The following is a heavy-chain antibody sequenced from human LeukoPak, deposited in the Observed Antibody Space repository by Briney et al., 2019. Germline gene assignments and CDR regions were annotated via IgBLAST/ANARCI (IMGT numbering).Heavy chain of an antibody. D-gene: IGHD1-26*01. CDR2: TKQDGSEI. J-gene: IGHJ3*02. CDR1: GFTFRSYW. Sequence: PGGSLRLSCAGSGFTFRSYWMSWVRPAPGIRPEWVASTKQDGSEIQSVGSVKGRFTISRDNAKNSLILQMNRLRAEDTALYYCARHWEGVESDAFDIWGQGTMVTVSS. V-gene: IGHV3-7*04. CDR3: ARHWEGVESDAFDI.